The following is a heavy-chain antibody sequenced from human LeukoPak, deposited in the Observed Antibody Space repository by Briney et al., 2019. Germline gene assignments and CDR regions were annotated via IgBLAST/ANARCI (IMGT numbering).Heavy chain of an antibody. Sequence: PGGSLRLSCEASGFTFSSYWMSWVRQAPGKGLEWVANIKQDGSEKYYVDSVKGRFTISRDNAKNSLYLQMNSLRADDTAVYYCARDSSGLSNWGQGTLVTVSS. CDR1: GFTFSSYW. D-gene: IGHD3-10*01. CDR3: ARDSSGLSN. J-gene: IGHJ4*02. V-gene: IGHV3-7*01. CDR2: IKQDGSEK.